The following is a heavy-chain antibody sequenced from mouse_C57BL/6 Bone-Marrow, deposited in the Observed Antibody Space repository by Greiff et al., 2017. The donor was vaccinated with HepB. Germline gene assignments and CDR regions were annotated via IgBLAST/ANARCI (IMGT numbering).Heavy chain of an antibody. CDR3: ARERTGREAMDY. CDR1: GYTFTSYW. D-gene: IGHD4-1*01. J-gene: IGHJ4*01. V-gene: IGHV1-64*01. CDR2: IHPNSGST. Sequence: QVQLQQPGAELVKPGASVKLSCKASGYTFTSYWMHWVKQRPGQGLEWIGMIHPNSGSTNYNEKFKSKATLTVDKSSSTAYMQLSSLTSEDSAVYYCARERTGREAMDYWGQGTSGTVSS.